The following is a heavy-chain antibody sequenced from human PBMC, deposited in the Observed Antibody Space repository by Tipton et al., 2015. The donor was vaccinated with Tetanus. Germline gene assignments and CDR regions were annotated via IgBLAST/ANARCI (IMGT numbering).Heavy chain of an antibody. CDR1: GGSFSGYY. J-gene: IGHJ5*02. D-gene: IGHD1-26*01. CDR2: ISHSGTT. CDR3: ARGVWSPLYNWFDP. V-gene: IGHV4-34*01. Sequence: TLSLTCAVYGGSFSGYYWSWIRQTPGKGLEWIGDISHSGTTAYNPSLKSRVSMSVDTSKNQFSLKLSSVTAADTAVYYCARGVWSPLYNWFDPWGQGTLVTVSS.